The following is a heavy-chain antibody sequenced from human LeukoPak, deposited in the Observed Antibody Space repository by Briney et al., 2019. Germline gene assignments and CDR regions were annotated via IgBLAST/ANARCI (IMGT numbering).Heavy chain of an antibody. CDR3: ARDSTGYDFFGY. D-gene: IGHD5-12*01. Sequence: GGSLRLSCAASGFTVSSNYMSWVRQAPGKGLEWVSVIYSGGSTYYADSVKGRFTISRDNSKNTLYLQMNSLRAEDTAVYYCARDSTGYDFFGYWGQGTLVTVSS. J-gene: IGHJ4*02. CDR2: IYSGGST. V-gene: IGHV3-66*01. CDR1: GFTVSSNY.